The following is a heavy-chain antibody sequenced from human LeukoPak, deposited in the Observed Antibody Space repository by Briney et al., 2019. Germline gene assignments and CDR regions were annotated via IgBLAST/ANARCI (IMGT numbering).Heavy chain of an antibody. CDR3: ARSPYLVVAAILNWFDP. CDR1: GGSISSYY. D-gene: IGHD2-21*02. Sequence: SETLSLTCTVSGGSISSYYWSWIRQPPGKGLERIGYIYYSGSTNYNPSLKSRVTISVDTSKNQFSLKLSSVTAADTAVYYCARSPYLVVAAILNWFDPWGQGTLVTVSS. V-gene: IGHV4-59*01. J-gene: IGHJ5*02. CDR2: IYYSGST.